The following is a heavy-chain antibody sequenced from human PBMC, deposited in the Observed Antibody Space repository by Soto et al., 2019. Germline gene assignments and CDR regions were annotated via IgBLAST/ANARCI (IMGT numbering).Heavy chain of an antibody. CDR3: AREVAAATTIDY. J-gene: IGHJ4*01. V-gene: IGHV4-30-4*08. CDR2: IYYGGST. D-gene: IGHD1-26*01. Sequence: SETLSLTCTVVGGSVSSHDYYWSCIRQPPGEGLEWIGYIYYGGSTFYNPSLKNRVAISVDMSKNQFSLNLYSVTAADTAVYYCAREVAAATTIDYWGQGTLVTVSS. CDR1: GGSVSSHDYY.